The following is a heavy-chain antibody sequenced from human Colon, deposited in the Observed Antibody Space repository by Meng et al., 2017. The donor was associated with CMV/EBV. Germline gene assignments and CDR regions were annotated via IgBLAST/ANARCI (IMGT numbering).Heavy chain of an antibody. CDR3: ASPYYYDSSGYNN. J-gene: IGHJ4*02. CDR1: GGSFSGYL. V-gene: IGHV4-34*01. CDR2: INHSGST. D-gene: IGHD3-22*01. Sequence: QGQVQQWGAGFLKPSETLSLTCAVYGGSFSGYLLSRIRQPPGKGLEWNGEINHSGSTNYNPSLKSRVTISVDTSKNQFSLKLSSVTAADTAVYYCASPYYYDSSGYNNWGQGTLVTASS.